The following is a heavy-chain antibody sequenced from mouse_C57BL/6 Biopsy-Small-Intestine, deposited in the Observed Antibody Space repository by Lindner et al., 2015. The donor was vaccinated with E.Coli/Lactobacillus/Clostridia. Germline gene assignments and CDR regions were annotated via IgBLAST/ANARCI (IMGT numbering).Heavy chain of an antibody. CDR2: FIPVFGTS. Sequence: SVKVSCKASGGTLSSFPISWVRQAPGQGLEWMGNFIPVFGTSKYAQKFQGRVTITADKSTSTAYMELSSLRFEDTAMYYCARDTNVSSGLDYWGQGTLVTVSS. V-gene: IGHV1-4*01. CDR1: GGTLSSFP. J-gene: IGHJ4*01. D-gene: IGHD6-1*01. CDR3: ARDTNVSSGLDY.